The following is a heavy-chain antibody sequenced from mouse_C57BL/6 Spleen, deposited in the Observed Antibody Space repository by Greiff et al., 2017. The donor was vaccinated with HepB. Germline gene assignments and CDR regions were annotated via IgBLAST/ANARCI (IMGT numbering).Heavy chain of an antibody. V-gene: IGHV1-26*01. Sequence: EVQLQQSGPELVKPGASVKISCKASGYTFTDYYMNWVKQSHGKSLEWIGDINPNNGGTSYNQKFKGKATLTVDKSSSTAYMELRSLTSEDSAVYICAVTTRVPRRGMDYSGQEDSVTVSS. CDR2: INPNNGGT. D-gene: IGHD1-1*01. J-gene: IGHJ4*01. CDR3: AVTTRVPRRGMDY. CDR1: GYTFTDYY.